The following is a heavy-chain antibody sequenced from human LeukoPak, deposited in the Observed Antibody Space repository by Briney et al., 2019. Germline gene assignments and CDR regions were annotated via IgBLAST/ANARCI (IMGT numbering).Heavy chain of an antibody. Sequence: GGSLRLSCAASGFDFSSNWMHWVRHAPGQGLVWASRIKGDGISTNYADSVKGRFTISRDIAKNTLYLQMNSLRAEDTSVYYCAKDHYWSIDYWGRGTLVTVSS. D-gene: IGHD3-3*01. V-gene: IGHV3-74*01. J-gene: IGHJ4*02. CDR1: GFDFSSNW. CDR3: AKDHYWSIDY. CDR2: IKGDGIST.